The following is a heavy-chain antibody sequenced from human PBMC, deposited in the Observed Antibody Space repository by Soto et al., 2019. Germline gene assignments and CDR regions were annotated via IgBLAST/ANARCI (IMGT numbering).Heavy chain of an antibody. D-gene: IGHD3-22*01. CDR3: AGTSYYYDSSGLFDY. CDR1: GGSISSYY. J-gene: IGHJ4*02. CDR2: IYYRGST. Sequence: PSETLSLTCTVSGGSISSYYWSWIRQPPGKGLEWIGYIYYRGSTNYNPSLKSRVTISVDTSKNQFSLKLSAVTAADTAVYYCAGTSYYYDSSGLFDYWGQGTLVTVSS. V-gene: IGHV4-59*01.